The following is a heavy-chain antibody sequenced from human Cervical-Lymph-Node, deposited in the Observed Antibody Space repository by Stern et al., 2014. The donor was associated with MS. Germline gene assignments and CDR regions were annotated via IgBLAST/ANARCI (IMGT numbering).Heavy chain of an antibody. CDR1: GYTFTSHY. V-gene: IGHV1-46*01. CDR2: INPNTGSS. J-gene: IGHJ4*02. Sequence: QVQLVQSGAEVKKPGASVRVSCKASGYTFTSHYMHWVRQAPGQGLEWMGLINPNTGSSISAQRFQGRVAMTSDTSSTTVYLELSSLTSEETALYFCARDVARKYYFDYWGQGTLVTVSS. D-gene: IGHD2-21*01. CDR3: ARDVARKYYFDY.